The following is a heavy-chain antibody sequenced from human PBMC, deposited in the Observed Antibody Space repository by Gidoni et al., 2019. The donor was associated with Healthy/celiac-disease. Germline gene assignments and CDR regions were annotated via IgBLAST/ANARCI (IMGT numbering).Heavy chain of an antibody. V-gene: IGHV1-69*19. CDR2: IIPIFGTA. J-gene: IGHJ4*02. CDR3: AREGVDGEGYYFDY. Sequence: QVQLVQSGAEVKKPGSSVKVSCQASGGTFSSYAISWVRQAPGQGLEWMGGIIPIFGTANYAQKFQGRVTITADESTSTAYMELSSLRSEDTAVYYCAREGVDGEGYYFDYWGQGTLVTVSS. CDR1: GGTFSSYA. D-gene: IGHD4-17*01.